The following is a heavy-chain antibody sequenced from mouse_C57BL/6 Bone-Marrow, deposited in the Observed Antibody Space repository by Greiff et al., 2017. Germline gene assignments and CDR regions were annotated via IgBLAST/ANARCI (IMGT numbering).Heavy chain of an antibody. CDR2: IHPNRGST. V-gene: IGHV1-64*01. Sequence: VQLQQPGAELVKPGASVKLSCKASGYTFTSYWMHWVKQRPGQGPEWIGMIHPNRGSTNYNEKFKSKATLTVDKSSSTAYMQLSSLTSEDSAVYYCARGITTVVATNFDYGGQGTTLTVAS. D-gene: IGHD1-1*01. CDR1: GYTFTSYW. J-gene: IGHJ2*01. CDR3: ARGITTVVATNFDY.